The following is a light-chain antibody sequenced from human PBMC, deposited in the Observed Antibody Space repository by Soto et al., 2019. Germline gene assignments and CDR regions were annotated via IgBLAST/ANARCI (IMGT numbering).Light chain of an antibody. V-gene: IGKV1-9*01. CDR3: QQLHSYPFT. CDR1: QGVSSS. J-gene: IGKJ5*01. Sequence: IQLTQSPPSLSASVGDRVTITCRASQGVSSSLAWYHQQPGKAPKLLIYAATTLQSGVPSRFSGSGSGTGFTLTINSLQPEDFATYYCQQLHSYPFTFGQGTRLEIK. CDR2: AAT.